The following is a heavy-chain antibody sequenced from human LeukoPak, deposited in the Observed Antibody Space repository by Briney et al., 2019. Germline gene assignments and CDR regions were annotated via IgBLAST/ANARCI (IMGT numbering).Heavy chain of an antibody. CDR1: GFTVSSNY. J-gene: IGHJ6*02. CDR2: IYSGGST. Sequence: PGGSLRLSCAASGFTVSSNYLSWVRQAPGKGLEWVSVIYSGGSTYYADSLKGRFTISRDNSKNTMYLQMNTLRAEDTAIYYCARGPTMYGMDVWGQGTTVTVSS. CDR3: ARGPTMYGMDV. V-gene: IGHV3-53*01.